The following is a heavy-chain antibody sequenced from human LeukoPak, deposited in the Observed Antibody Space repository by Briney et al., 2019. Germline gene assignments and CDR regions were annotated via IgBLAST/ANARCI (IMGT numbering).Heavy chain of an antibody. J-gene: IGHJ3*02. Sequence: GGSLRLSCAASGFTFSSYSMNWVRQAPGKGLEWVSSISSSSSYIYYADSAKGRFTISRDNSKNTLYLQMNSLRAEDTAVYYCPITYYFDAFDIWGQGTMVTVSS. V-gene: IGHV3-21*04. CDR3: PITYYFDAFDI. D-gene: IGHD3-22*01. CDR2: ISSSSSYI. CDR1: GFTFSSYS.